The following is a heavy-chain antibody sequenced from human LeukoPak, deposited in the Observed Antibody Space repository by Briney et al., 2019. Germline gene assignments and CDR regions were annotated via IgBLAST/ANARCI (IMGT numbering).Heavy chain of an antibody. CDR1: GFTFSSSS. J-gene: IGHJ5*02. CDR3: ARDQGLYSYGYGTYPNWFDP. Sequence: GGSLRLSCAASGFTFSSSSMKCVRQAPGKGLELVSSITSSSSNIYYADSVKGRFTISRDNAKNSLYLQMNCLRAEDTAVYYCARDQGLYSYGYGTYPNWFDPWGQGTLVTVSS. D-gene: IGHD5-18*01. CDR2: ITSSSSNI. V-gene: IGHV3-21*01.